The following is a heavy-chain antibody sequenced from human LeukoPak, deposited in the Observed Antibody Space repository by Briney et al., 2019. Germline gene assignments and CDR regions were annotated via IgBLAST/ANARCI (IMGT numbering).Heavy chain of an antibody. CDR3: ARNTAASGIRSYYYYYMDV. D-gene: IGHD6-13*01. V-gene: IGHV4-34*01. CDR2: INHSGST. CDR1: GGSFSGYY. J-gene: IGHJ6*03. Sequence: PSETLSLTCAVYGGSFSGYYWSWILQPPGKGLEWIGEINHSGSTNYNPSLKSRVTISVDTSKNQFSLKLSSVTAADTAVYYCARNTAASGIRSYYYYYMDVWGKGTTVTVSS.